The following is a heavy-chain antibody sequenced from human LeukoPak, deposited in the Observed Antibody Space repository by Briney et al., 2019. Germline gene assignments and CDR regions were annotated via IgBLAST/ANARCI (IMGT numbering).Heavy chain of an antibody. Sequence: ASVKVSCKASGYTFTSYAMHWVRQAPGQRLEWMGWINAGNGNTKYSQKFQGRVTITRDTSASTAYMELSSLRSEDTAVYYCARDRPLRMARGVSWSDYYYYGMDVWGQGTTVTVSS. J-gene: IGHJ6*02. V-gene: IGHV1-3*01. CDR3: ARDRPLRMARGVSWSDYYYYGMDV. CDR1: GYTFTSYA. D-gene: IGHD3-10*01. CDR2: INAGNGNT.